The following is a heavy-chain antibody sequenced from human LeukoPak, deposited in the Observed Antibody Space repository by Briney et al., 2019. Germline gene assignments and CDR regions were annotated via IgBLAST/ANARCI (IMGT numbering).Heavy chain of an antibody. D-gene: IGHD6-19*01. J-gene: IGHJ5*02. Sequence: SETLSLTCTVSGGSINNYYWSWIRQPPGKGLEWIGYIYYSGSTNYNPSLKSRITISVDTSKNQFSLKLTSVTAADTAVYYCARQGSGLNWFDPWGQGTLVTVSS. CDR1: GGSINNYY. CDR2: IYYSGST. CDR3: ARQGSGLNWFDP. V-gene: IGHV4-59*08.